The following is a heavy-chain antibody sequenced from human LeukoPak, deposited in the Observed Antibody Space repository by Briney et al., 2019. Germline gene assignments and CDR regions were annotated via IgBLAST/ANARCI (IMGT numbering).Heavy chain of an antibody. CDR2: INPNSGGT. CDR3: ARGITIFGVVIIGWFDP. V-gene: IGHV1-2*02. CDR1: GYTFTGYY. D-gene: IGHD3-3*01. J-gene: IGHJ5*02. Sequence: ASVKVSCKPSGYTFTGYYLHWVRQAPGQGLEWMGWINPNSGGTNYAQKFQGRVTMTRDTSISTAYMELSRLRSDDTAVYYCARGITIFGVVIIGWFDPWGQGTLVTVSS.